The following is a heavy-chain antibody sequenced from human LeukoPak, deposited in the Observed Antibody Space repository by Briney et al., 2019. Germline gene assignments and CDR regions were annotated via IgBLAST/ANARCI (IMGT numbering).Heavy chain of an antibody. V-gene: IGHV4-30-2*01. D-gene: IGHD6-13*01. J-gene: IGHJ4*02. CDR3: ARGAAGISYFDY. Sequence: SQTLSLTCTVSGGSISSGGYYWSWIRQPPGKGLEWIGYIYHSGSTYYNPSLKSRVTISVDRSKNQFSLKLSSVTAADTAVYYCARGAAGISYFDYWGQGTLVTVSS. CDR1: GGSISSGGYY. CDR2: IYHSGST.